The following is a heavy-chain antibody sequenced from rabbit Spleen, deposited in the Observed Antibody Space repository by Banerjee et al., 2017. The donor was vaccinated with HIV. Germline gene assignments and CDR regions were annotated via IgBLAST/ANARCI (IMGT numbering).Heavy chain of an antibody. CDR1: GVSFSSSSY. D-gene: IGHD2-1*01. CDR2: IDTGSSGFT. Sequence: QSLEESGGDLVKPGASLTLTCTASGVSFSSSSYMCWVRQAPGKGLEWIACIDTGSSGFTYFATWAKGRFTCSKTSSTTVTLQMTSLTAADTATYFCARDDKVRDGFDLWGPGTLVTVS. V-gene: IGHV1S40*01. CDR3: ARDDKVRDGFDL. J-gene: IGHJ4*01.